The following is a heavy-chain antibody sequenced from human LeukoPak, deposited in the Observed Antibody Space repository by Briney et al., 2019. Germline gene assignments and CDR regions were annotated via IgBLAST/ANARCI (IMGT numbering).Heavy chain of an antibody. CDR3: ARDRRGIVVVPAAKTNWFDP. D-gene: IGHD2-2*01. Sequence: ASVKVSCKASGYTFTSYYMHWVRQAPGQGLEWMGIINPSGGSTSYAQKFQGRVTMTRDTSTSTVYMELSSLRSKDTAVYYCARDRRGIVVVPAAKTNWFDPWGQGTLVTVSS. CDR2: INPSGGST. V-gene: IGHV1-46*01. CDR1: GYTFTSYY. J-gene: IGHJ5*02.